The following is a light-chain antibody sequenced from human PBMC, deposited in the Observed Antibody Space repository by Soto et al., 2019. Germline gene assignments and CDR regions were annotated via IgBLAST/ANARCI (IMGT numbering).Light chain of an antibody. Sequence: DIPMTQSPSSLSASVGDRVTITCRASQSISSYLNWYQQKPGKAPKLLIYAASSLQSGVPSRFSGSGSGTDFTLNISSLQPEDFATYYCQQSYSTPRGTFGQGTKLEIK. J-gene: IGKJ2*02. CDR1: QSISSY. CDR3: QQSYSTPRGT. CDR2: AAS. V-gene: IGKV1-39*01.